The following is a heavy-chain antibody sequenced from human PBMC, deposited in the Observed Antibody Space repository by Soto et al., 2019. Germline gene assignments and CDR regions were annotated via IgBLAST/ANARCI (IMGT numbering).Heavy chain of an antibody. V-gene: IGHV1-69*13. CDR2: IIPIFGTA. CDR1: GGTFSSYA. CDR3: AKYYYDSSGYYSEYYYGMDV. Sequence: ASVKVSCKASGGTFSSYAISWVRQAPGQGLEGMGGIIPIFGTANYAQKFQGRVTITADESTSTAYMELSSLRSEDTAVYYCAKYYYDSSGYYSEYYYGMDVCDQGTTVAVSS. J-gene: IGHJ6*02. D-gene: IGHD3-22*01.